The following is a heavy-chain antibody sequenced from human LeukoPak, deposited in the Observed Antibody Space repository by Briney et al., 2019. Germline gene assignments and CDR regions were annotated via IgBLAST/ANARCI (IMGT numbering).Heavy chain of an antibody. CDR1: GGSISSYY. CDR2: IYYSGST. CDR3: ARGGYDFWSGYYPPNNWFDP. Sequence: SETLSLTCTVSGGSISSYYWSWIRQPPGKGLEWIGYIYYSGSTNYNPSLKSRVIISVDTSKNQFSLKLSSVTAADTAVYYCARGGYDFWSGYYPPNNWFDPWGQGTLVTVSS. V-gene: IGHV4-59*01. J-gene: IGHJ5*02. D-gene: IGHD3-3*01.